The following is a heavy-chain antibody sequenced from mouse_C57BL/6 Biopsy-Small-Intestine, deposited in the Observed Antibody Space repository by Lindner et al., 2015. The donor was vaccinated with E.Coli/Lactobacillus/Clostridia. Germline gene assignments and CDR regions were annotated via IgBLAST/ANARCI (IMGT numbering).Heavy chain of an antibody. CDR1: GYSFTDYN. J-gene: IGHJ4*01. CDR3: TSGALLSMDY. CDR2: INPNYGTT. V-gene: IGHV1-39*01. Sequence: VQLQESGPELVKPGASVKMSCKASGYSFTDYNMNWVKQSNGKSLEWIGVINPNYGTTSYNQKFQGKATITADTSSNTAYLQLSSLTSEDTAVYYCTSGALLSMDYWGQGTSVTVSS. D-gene: IGHD2-10*01.